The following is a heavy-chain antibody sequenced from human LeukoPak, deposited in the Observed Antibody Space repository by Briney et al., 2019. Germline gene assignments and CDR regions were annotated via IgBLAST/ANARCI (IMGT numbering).Heavy chain of an antibody. Sequence: PGGSLSLSCAASGFTFSSYSMKWVRQAPGKGLEWVSGINWNGGSTGYADSVKGRFTISRDNAKNSLYLQMNSLRAEDTAVYYCAKDPGAHYYGSGSYRRGSYFDYSGQGTLVTVSS. D-gene: IGHD3-10*01. J-gene: IGHJ4*02. CDR1: GFTFSSYS. V-gene: IGHV3-20*04. CDR3: AKDPGAHYYGSGSYRRGSYFDY. CDR2: INWNGGST.